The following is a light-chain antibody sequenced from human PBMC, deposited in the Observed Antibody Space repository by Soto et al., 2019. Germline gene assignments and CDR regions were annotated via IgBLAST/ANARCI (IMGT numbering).Light chain of an antibody. V-gene: IGLV2-23*01. CDR3: CSYAGSSTWV. J-gene: IGLJ3*02. Sequence: QAASVSGSPGQSITISCTGTSGDVGSYKLVSWYQQDPGKAPKLMIYEGSKRPSGVSNRFSGSKSGNTASLTISGLQAEDEADYYCCSYAGSSTWVFGGGTKLTVL. CDR2: EGS. CDR1: SGDVGSYKL.